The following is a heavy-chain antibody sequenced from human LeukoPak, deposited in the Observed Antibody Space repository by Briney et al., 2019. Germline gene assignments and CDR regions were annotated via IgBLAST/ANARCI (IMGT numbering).Heavy chain of an antibody. V-gene: IGHV1-69*05. D-gene: IGHD3-16*02. CDR3: ASGDVVWGSYRYTSADYYYYMDV. CDR2: IIPIFGTA. Sequence: SVTVSCTASGGTFSSYAISWVRQAPGQGLEWMGGIIPIFGTANYAQKFQGRVTITTDESTSTAYMELSSLRSEDTAVYYCASGDVVWGSYRYTSADYYYYMDVWGKGTTVTVSS. CDR1: GGTFSSYA. J-gene: IGHJ6*03.